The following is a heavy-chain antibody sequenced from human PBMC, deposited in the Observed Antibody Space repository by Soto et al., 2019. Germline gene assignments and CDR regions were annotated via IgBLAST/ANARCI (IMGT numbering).Heavy chain of an antibody. Sequence: EVQLVESGGGLVKPGGSLRLSCAASGFTFSNAWMNWVRQAPGKGLEWVGRIKSKTDGGTTDYAAPVKGRFTNSRDDSKNTLYLQMNSLKTEDTAVYYCTTATAYSSGWFRYYYGMDVWGQGTTVTVSS. CDR3: TTATAYSSGWFRYYYGMDV. CDR1: GFTFSNAW. J-gene: IGHJ6*02. D-gene: IGHD6-19*01. CDR2: IKSKTDGGTT. V-gene: IGHV3-15*07.